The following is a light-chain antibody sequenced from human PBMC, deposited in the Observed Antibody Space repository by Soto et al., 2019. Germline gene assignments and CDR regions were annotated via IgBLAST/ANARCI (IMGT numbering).Light chain of an antibody. V-gene: IGLV2-8*01. CDR1: SSDVGANNDY. CDR3: SSYAGSDNFV. Sequence: QSALAQPPSASGSPGQSVTISCTGTSSDVGANNDYVSWYQQHPGKVPKLMIYEVSKRPPGVPDRFSGSKSGNTASPTVSGLQADDEADYYCSSYAGSDNFVFGTGTKVTVL. CDR2: EVS. J-gene: IGLJ1*01.